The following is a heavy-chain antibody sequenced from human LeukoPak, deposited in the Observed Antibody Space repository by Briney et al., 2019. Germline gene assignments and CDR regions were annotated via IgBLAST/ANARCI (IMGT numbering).Heavy chain of an antibody. V-gene: IGHV1-69*01. J-gene: IGHJ4*02. D-gene: IGHD1-26*01. CDR2: ITPIFGTA. CDR3: AREGPVGAPNYFDY. CDR1: GGTFSSYA. Sequence: GASVKVSCKASGGTFSSYAISWVRQAPGQGLEWMGGITPIFGTANYAQKFQGRVTITADESTSTAYMELSSLRSEDTAVYYCAREGPVGAPNYFDYWGQGTLVTVSS.